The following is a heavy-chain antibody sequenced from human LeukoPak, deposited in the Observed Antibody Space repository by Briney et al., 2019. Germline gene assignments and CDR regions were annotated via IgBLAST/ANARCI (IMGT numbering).Heavy chain of an antibody. D-gene: IGHD5-18*01. J-gene: IGHJ4*02. CDR3: ARDRWEQNSYGRLYYFDY. CDR1: GYTFTGYY. CDR2: INPNSGGT. V-gene: IGHV1-2*02. Sequence: GASVKVSCKASGYTFTGYYMHWVRQAPGQGLEWMGWINPNSGGTNYAQKFQGRVTMTRDTSISTAYMELSRLRSDDTAVYYCARDRWEQNSYGRLYYFDYWGQGTLVTVSS.